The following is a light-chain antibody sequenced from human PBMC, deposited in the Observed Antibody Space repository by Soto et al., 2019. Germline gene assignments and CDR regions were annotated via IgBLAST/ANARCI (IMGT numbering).Light chain of an antibody. V-gene: IGLV1-40*01. CDR3: QSYDSSLSRV. J-gene: IGLJ2*01. CDR2: GNS. CDR1: SSNIGAGYD. Sequence: QSALTQPPSVSGAPGQRVTISCTGSSSNIGAGYDVHWYQQLPGTAPKLLIYGNSNRPSGVPDRFSGSKSGTSASLAITGLQAEDAADYYCQSYDSSLSRVFGGGTKLTVL.